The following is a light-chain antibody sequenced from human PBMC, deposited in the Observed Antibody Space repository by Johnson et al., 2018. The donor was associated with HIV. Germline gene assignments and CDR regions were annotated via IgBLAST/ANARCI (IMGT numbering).Light chain of an antibody. V-gene: IGLV1-51*01. J-gene: IGLJ1*01. Sequence: QLVLTQPPSVSAAPGQKVTISCSGSSSNIGNNYVSWYQQLPGTAPKLLIYDNNKRPSGIPDRFSGSKSGTSATLGITGLATGDEADYYCGTWDSSLSAYVFGTGTKVTVL. CDR3: GTWDSSLSAYV. CDR1: SSNIGNNY. CDR2: DNN.